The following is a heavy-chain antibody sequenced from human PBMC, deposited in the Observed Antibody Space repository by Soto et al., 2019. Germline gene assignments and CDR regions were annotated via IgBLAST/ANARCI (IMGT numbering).Heavy chain of an antibody. D-gene: IGHD2-15*01. J-gene: IGHJ4*02. V-gene: IGHV4-59*01. Sequence: SETLSLTCSVSRGSISSYYWSWIRQPPGKGLEWIGYIYDSGSTNYNPSLKSRVTISVDTSKNQFSLKMSSVTAADTAVYYCARDSPGGNPFDYWGQGTLVTVSS. CDR1: RGSISSYY. CDR3: ARDSPGGNPFDY. CDR2: IYDSGST.